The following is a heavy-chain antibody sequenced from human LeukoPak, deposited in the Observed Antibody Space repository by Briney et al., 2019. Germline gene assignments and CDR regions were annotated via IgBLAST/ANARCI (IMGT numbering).Heavy chain of an antibody. V-gene: IGHV4-39*01. CDR2: IYYSGST. CDR3: ARSYGDYAFDF. J-gene: IGHJ4*02. Sequence: PSETLSLTCTVSGGSISSCSYYWGWIRQPPGKGLEWIGSIYYSGSTYYNPSLKSRVTISVDTSKNQFSLKLSSVTAADTAVYYCARSYGDYAFDFWGQGTLVTVSS. D-gene: IGHD4-17*01. CDR1: GGSISSCSYY.